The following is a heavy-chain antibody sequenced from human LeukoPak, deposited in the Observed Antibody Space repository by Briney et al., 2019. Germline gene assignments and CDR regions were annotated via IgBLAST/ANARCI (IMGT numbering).Heavy chain of an antibody. CDR2: ISYDGSNK. Sequence: TGGSLRLSCAASGFSFRNYVMSWVRQAPGKGLEWVAVISYDGSNKYYADSVKGRFTISRDNSKNTLYLQMNSLRAEDTAVYYCARLLSGNWGQGTLVTVSS. D-gene: IGHD2-15*01. CDR1: GFSFRNYV. V-gene: IGHV3-30-3*01. CDR3: ARLLSGN. J-gene: IGHJ4*02.